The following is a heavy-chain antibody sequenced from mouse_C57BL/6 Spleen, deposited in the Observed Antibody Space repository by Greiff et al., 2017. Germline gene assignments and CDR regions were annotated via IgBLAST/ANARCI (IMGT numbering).Heavy chain of an antibody. Sequence: VKLQESGPELVKPGASVKISCKASGYAFSSSWMNWVKQRPGKGLEWIGRIYPGDGDTNYNGKFKGKATLTADKSSSTAYMQLSSLTSEDSAVYFCARGTGPYAMDYWGQGTSVTVSS. CDR3: ARGTGPYAMDY. V-gene: IGHV1-82*01. CDR2: IYPGDGDT. CDR1: GYAFSSSW. D-gene: IGHD4-1*01. J-gene: IGHJ4*01.